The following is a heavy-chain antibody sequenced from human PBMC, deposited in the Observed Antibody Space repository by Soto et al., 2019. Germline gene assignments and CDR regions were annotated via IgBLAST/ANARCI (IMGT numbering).Heavy chain of an antibody. Sequence: SLTCTVSCGSISGADHYWTWIRQPPGKGLEWIGYIYNSGTTYYNPSLKSRVTISIHTSKSQFSLKLSSVTAADTAVYFCARDSSKDYGDSAGDAFDIWGQGTLVTVSS. CDR2: IYNSGTT. CDR3: ARDSSKDYGDSAGDAFDI. J-gene: IGHJ3*02. V-gene: IGHV4-30-4*01. D-gene: IGHD4-17*01. CDR1: CGSISGADHY.